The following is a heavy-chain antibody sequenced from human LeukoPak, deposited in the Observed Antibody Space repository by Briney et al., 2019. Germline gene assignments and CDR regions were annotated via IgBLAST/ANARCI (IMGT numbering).Heavy chain of an antibody. CDR2: INPNSGGT. D-gene: IGHD3-22*01. CDR1: GYTFTGYY. Sequence: ASVTVSCTASGYTFTGYYMHWVRQAPGQGLEWMGWINPNSGGTNYAQKFQGWVTMSRDTSISTAYMELSRLRSDDTAVYYCARVRDYYDSSGSYFDYWGQGTLVTVSS. CDR3: ARVRDYYDSSGSYFDY. V-gene: IGHV1-2*04. J-gene: IGHJ4*02.